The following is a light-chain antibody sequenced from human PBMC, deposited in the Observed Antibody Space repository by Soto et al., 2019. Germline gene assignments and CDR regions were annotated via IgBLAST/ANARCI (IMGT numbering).Light chain of an antibody. Sequence: EIVLTQSPATLSLSPGERATLSCRASQSVGSYLAWYQQKPGQAPRLLIYAASNRATGIPARFSGSVSGTDFTLTISSLEPEDFAVYFCQQRSNWRTFGRGTKVEIK. CDR2: AAS. CDR1: QSVGSY. CDR3: QQRSNWRT. J-gene: IGKJ4*01. V-gene: IGKV3-11*01.